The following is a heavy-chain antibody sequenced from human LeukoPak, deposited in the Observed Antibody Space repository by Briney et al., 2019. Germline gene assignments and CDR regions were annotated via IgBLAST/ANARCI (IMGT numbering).Heavy chain of an antibody. Sequence: GGSLRLSCAASGFTFSSYAMSWVRQAPGKGLEWVSAISGSGGSTYYADSVKGRFTISRDNSKNTLYLQMDSLRVEDTAIYYCARDPRTVRIWGQGTLVTVSS. CDR2: ISGSGGST. CDR3: ARDPRTVRI. CDR1: GFTFSSYA. D-gene: IGHD1-1*01. V-gene: IGHV3-23*01. J-gene: IGHJ4*02.